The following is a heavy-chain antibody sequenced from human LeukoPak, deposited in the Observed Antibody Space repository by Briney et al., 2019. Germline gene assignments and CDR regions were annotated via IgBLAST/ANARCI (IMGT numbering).Heavy chain of an antibody. CDR3: ARHQWLGPFDY. V-gene: IGHV4-39*01. J-gene: IGHJ4*02. Sequence: SETLSLTCTVSGGSISSSSHYWGWIRQPPGEGLEGIGSIYYSGSTYYNPSLKGRVTISVDTSKNQFSLRLSSVTAADTAVYCCARHQWLGPFDYWGQGTLVTVSS. D-gene: IGHD6-19*01. CDR2: IYYSGST. CDR1: GGSISSSSHY.